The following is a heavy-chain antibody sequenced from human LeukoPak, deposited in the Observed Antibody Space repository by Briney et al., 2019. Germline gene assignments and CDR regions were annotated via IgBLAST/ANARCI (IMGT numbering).Heavy chain of an antibody. D-gene: IGHD3-10*01. CDR2: ISYDGSNK. CDR3: AKASSPYGSGSYTSLDY. J-gene: IGHJ4*02. Sequence: GGSLRLSCAASGFTFSSYGMHWVRQAPGNGLEWVAVISYDGSNKYYADSLKGRFTISRDNSKNTLYLQMNSLRAEDTAVYYCAKASSPYGSGSYTSLDYWGQGTLVTVSS. V-gene: IGHV3-30*18. CDR1: GFTFSSYG.